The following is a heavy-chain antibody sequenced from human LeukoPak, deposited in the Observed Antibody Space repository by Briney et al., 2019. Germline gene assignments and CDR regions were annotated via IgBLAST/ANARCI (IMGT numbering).Heavy chain of an antibody. V-gene: IGHV3-74*01. Sequence: GGSLRLSCAASGFTFSSYWMHWVRQAPWKGLVWVSRINRDGSSTSYADSVKGRFTISRDNAKNTLYLQMNSLRAEDTAVYYCAREGPGDYGDFLDYWGQGTLVTVSS. J-gene: IGHJ4*02. D-gene: IGHD4-17*01. CDR2: INRDGSST. CDR3: AREGPGDYGDFLDY. CDR1: GFTFSSYW.